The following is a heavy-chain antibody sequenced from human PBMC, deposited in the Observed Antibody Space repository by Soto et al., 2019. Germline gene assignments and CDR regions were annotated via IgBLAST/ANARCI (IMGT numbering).Heavy chain of an antibody. J-gene: IGHJ6*02. CDR3: VGDHVVTAHYYGMDV. Sequence: QVQLQESGPGLVKPSQTLSLICTVSGGSISNDGYYWSWIRQHPRKGLEWIGYIFYSGTTYYNPSLKSRITMSVDTSKNQFSLKLHSLTAADTAVYYCVGDHVVTAHYYGMDVWGQGTTVTISS. CDR1: GGSISNDGYY. V-gene: IGHV4-31*03. CDR2: IFYSGTT. D-gene: IGHD2-15*01.